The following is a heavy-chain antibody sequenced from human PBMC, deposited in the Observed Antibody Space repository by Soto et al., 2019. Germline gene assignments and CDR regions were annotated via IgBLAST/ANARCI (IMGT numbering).Heavy chain of an antibody. J-gene: IGHJ5*02. D-gene: IGHD2-2*01. CDR3: TIAAYCSGATCYSGYNWFHP. CDR2: FDPENDET. Sequence: ASVKVSCTVSGYTLSEVAIHWVRQTPGEGLELIGGFDPENDETSYAQNFQGRVTLTEDTSTDTAYLELSGLRSEDTAIYYCTIAAYCSGATCYSGYNWFHPWGQGSLVTVSS. V-gene: IGHV1-24*01. CDR1: GYTLSEVA.